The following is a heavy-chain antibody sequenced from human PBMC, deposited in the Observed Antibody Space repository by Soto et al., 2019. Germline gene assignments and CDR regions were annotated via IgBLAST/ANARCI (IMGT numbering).Heavy chain of an antibody. V-gene: IGHV1-2*02. CDR1: GYTFTDYY. Sequence: ASVKVSCTASGYTFTDYYMHWVRQAPGQGLEWMGWINPNSGGTNYAQNFQGRVTMTRDTSISTAYMELSRLRSDDTAVYYCASGGYSGYDPFDYWGQGPLVTGAS. J-gene: IGHJ4*02. D-gene: IGHD5-12*01. CDR3: ASGGYSGYDPFDY. CDR2: INPNSGGT.